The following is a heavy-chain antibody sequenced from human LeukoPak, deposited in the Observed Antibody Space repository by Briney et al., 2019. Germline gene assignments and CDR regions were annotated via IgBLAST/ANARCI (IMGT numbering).Heavy chain of an antibody. CDR1: GDCVSSNSAA. Sequence: SQTLSLTCAISGDCVSSNSAAWNWIRQSAWRGLEWQGCTDYRSKWSNDYAVSVKSRITINPDTSRNQFSLQLNSATPEDTAVYYCARYYYDSSGYYSYYFDYWGQGTLVTVSS. CDR2: TDYRSKWSN. V-gene: IGHV6-1*01. D-gene: IGHD3-22*01. J-gene: IGHJ4*02. CDR3: ARYYYDSSGYYSYYFDY.